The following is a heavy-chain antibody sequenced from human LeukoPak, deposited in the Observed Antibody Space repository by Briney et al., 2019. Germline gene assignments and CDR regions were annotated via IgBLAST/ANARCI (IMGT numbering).Heavy chain of an antibody. V-gene: IGHV3-73*01. J-gene: IGHJ6*03. CDR2: IRNKANSYAT. CDR3: TTLRSGYCSGGSCYSNPYYYYYYMDV. D-gene: IGHD2-15*01. CDR1: GFTFSGSA. Sequence: PGESLRLSCAASGFTFSGSAMHWVRQASGKGLEWIGRIRNKANSYATVYAASLKGRFTISRDDSKNTLYLQMNSLKTEDTAVYYCTTLRSGYCSGGSCYSNPYYYYYYMDVWGKGTTVTISS.